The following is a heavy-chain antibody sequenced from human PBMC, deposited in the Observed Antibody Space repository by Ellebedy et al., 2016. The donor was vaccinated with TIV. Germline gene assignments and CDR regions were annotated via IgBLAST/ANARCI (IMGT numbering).Heavy chain of an antibody. J-gene: IGHJ4*02. Sequence: AASVKVSCKASVYKFIKYGYTWVRQAPGQGLEWVGYISSHNGNSNYGKNFEGRVTMTTDRPTATVFMELGSLRSDDTAMYYCARTRYSSSWPDFWGQGTLVTVSS. CDR2: ISSHNGNS. D-gene: IGHD5-18*01. CDR1: VYKFIKYG. V-gene: IGHV1-18*04. CDR3: ARTRYSSSWPDF.